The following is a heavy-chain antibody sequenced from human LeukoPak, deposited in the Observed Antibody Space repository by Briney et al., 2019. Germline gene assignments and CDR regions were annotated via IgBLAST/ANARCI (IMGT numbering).Heavy chain of an antibody. CDR2: IWYDGSGK. J-gene: IGHJ4*02. Sequence: GGSLRLSCAASGFTFSSSGMHWVRQAPGKGLEWVAVIWYDGSGKYSADSVKGRFTISRDNSKNTLYLQMNSLRAEDTAVYYCASAPYGSGTFLDYWGQGTLVTASS. CDR3: ASAPYGSGTFLDY. D-gene: IGHD3-10*01. CDR1: GFTFSSSG. V-gene: IGHV3-33*01.